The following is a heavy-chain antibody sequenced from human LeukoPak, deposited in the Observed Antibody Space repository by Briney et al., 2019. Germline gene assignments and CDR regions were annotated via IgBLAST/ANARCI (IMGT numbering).Heavy chain of an antibody. CDR2: TYYRSKWFN. J-gene: IGHJ4*02. V-gene: IGHV6-1*01. Sequence: SQTLSLTCAIPGDSVSSNGVAWNWIRQSPSRGLEWLGRTYYRSKWFNDYAVSVNSRITISLDISKNQFSLQLNSVTPEDTAVYFCARGAWRSFDYWGQGTLVTVTS. CDR3: ARGAWRSFDY. CDR1: GDSVSSNGVA.